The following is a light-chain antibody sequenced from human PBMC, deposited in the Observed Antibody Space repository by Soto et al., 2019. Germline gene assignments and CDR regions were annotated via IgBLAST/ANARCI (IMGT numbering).Light chain of an antibody. CDR1: YTDVGGYNR. CDR3: VSYIESSLTHWV. CDR2: EVD. J-gene: IGLJ3*02. Sequence: ALTQPASVSGSPGQSLPISCTGTYTDVGGYNRVSWYQHHAGKGPKMLIFEVDNRPSGISDRFSGSKSGDTASLTISDLQAEDEADYYCVSYIESSLTHWVFGGGTKLTVL. V-gene: IGLV2-14*01.